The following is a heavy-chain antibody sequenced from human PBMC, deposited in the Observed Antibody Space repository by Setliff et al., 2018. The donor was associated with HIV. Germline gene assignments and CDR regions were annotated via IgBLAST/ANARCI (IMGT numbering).Heavy chain of an antibody. CDR1: GGSVYTASYY. CDR2: FYFGRTT. J-gene: IGHJ4*02. Sequence: PSETLSLTCTVSGGSVYTASYYWGWVRQPPGKGLEWIGTFYFGRTTYYNPSLESRVTLSVDTAKNQLSLNLTSVTAADTAIYYCAQRRLVGYSFDYWGQGALVTVPQ. V-gene: IGHV4-39*01. CDR3: AQRRLVGYSFDY. D-gene: IGHD6-25*01.